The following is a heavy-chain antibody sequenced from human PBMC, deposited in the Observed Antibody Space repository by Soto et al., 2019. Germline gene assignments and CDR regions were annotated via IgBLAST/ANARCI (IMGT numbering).Heavy chain of an antibody. CDR1: RGGFTSYY. D-gene: IGHD3-16*02. J-gene: IGHJ6*03. Sequence: ASVKASCKASRGGFTSYYINSLRQATGQGLEGMGWMNPNSGNTGYAQKFQGRVTMTRNTSISTAYMELSSLRSEDTAVYYCARGSRFLGELSFFDYYYFLDVWGKGTTVTVSS. CDR3: ARGSRFLGELSFFDYYYFLDV. V-gene: IGHV1-8*01. CDR2: MNPNSGNT.